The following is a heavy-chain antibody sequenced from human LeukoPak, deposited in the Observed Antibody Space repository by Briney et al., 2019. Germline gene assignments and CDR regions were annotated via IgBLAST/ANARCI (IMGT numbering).Heavy chain of an antibody. CDR1: GFTFSSYA. Sequence: PGGSLRLSCAASGFTFSSYAMSWVRQAPGKGLEWVSAISGSGGSTYYADSVKGRFTISRDNSKNTLYLQMNSLRAEDTAVYYCAKEGEYRGGLPPYFDYWGQGTLVTVSS. CDR3: AKEGEYRGGLPPYFDY. D-gene: IGHD1-26*01. V-gene: IGHV3-23*01. J-gene: IGHJ4*02. CDR2: ISGSGGST.